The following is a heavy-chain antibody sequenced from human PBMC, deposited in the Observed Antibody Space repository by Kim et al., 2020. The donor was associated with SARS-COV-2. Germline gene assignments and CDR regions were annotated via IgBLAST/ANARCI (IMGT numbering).Heavy chain of an antibody. D-gene: IGHD3-10*01. CDR3: AKESGSGSYYACTYYYYGMEV. CDR1: GFTFSSYG. CDR2: ISYDGSNK. J-gene: IGHJ6*01. Sequence: GGSLRLSCAASGFTFSSYGMHWVRQAPGKGLEWVAVISYDGSNKYYADSVKGRFTISRDNSKNTLYLQMNSLRAEDTAVYYCAKESGSGSYYACTYYYYGMEVWGQGPTVTVSS. V-gene: IGHV3-30*18.